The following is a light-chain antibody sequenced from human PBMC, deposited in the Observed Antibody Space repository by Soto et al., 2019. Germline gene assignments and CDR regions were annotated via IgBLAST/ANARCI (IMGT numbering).Light chain of an antibody. V-gene: IGLV2-14*01. CDR3: SSYTSSSTGV. CDR2: DVS. CDR1: SSDVGGYNY. J-gene: IGLJ1*01. Sequence: QSVLTQPASVPGSPGESITISCTGNSSDVGGYNYVSWYQQHPGKAPKLMIYDVSNRPSGVSNRFSGSKSGNTASLTISGLQAEDEADYYCSSYTSSSTGVFGTGTKVTVL.